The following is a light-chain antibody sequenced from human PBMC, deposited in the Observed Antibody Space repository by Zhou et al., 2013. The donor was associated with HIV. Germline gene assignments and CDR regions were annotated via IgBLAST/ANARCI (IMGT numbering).Light chain of an antibody. J-gene: IGLJ2*01. CDR3: CSHSSRTVFV. Sequence: QSALTQPASVSGSPGQSITISCTGTSSDVGGYNFVSWYQQYPGKAPKLMINEVTKRPSGVSNRFSGSKSGNTASLTISGLQAEDEADYYCCSHSSRTVFVFGGGTRLTVL. V-gene: IGLV2-23*02. CDR1: SSDVGGYNF. CDR2: EVT.